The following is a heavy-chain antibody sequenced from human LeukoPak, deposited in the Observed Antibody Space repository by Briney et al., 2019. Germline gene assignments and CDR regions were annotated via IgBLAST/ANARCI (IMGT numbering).Heavy chain of an antibody. V-gene: IGHV3-30*02. Sequence: GGSLRLSCAASGFTFSNYGMHWVRQAPGKGLEWVAFMPYDGSDKYFADSVKGRFTISRDNSKNTLYLQMNSLRPEDTAVYYCAKGSDYYETSGCDYWGQGTLVTVSS. CDR1: GFTFSNYG. J-gene: IGHJ4*02. D-gene: IGHD3-22*01. CDR3: AKGSDYYETSGCDY. CDR2: MPYDGSDK.